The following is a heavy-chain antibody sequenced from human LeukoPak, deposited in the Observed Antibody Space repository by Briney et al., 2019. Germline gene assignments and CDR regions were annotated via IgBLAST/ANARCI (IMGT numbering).Heavy chain of an antibody. V-gene: IGHV3-48*02. CDR1: GFTFSSYS. CDR3: ASGSYGQFDY. D-gene: IGHD5-18*01. J-gene: IGHJ4*02. CDR2: ISSGSTTI. Sequence: PGGSLRLSCAGTGFTFSSYSMNWVRQAPGKGLEWVSYISSGSTTIYYADSVKGRFTISRDNPKNSLYLQMSGLRDEDTAVYYCASGSYGQFDYWGQGTLVTVSS.